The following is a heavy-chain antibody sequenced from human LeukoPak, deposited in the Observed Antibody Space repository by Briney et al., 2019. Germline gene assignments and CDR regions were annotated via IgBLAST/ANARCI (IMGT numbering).Heavy chain of an antibody. CDR2: ISSSSSYI. V-gene: IGHV3-21*01. CDR3: AREYQLPGTPDY. J-gene: IGHJ4*02. D-gene: IGHD2-2*01. CDR1: GFTFSLFA. Sequence: KSGGSLRLSCAASGFTFSLFAMHWVRQAPGKGLEWVSSISSSSSYIYYADSVKGRFTISRDNAKNSLYLQMNSLRAEDTAVYYCAREYQLPGTPDYWGQGTLVTVSS.